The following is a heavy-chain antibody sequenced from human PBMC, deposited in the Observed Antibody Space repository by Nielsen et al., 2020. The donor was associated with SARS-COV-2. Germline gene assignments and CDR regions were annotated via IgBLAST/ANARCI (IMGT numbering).Heavy chain of an antibody. D-gene: IGHD3-22*01. CDR3: AREWDDYDSSAYDY. V-gene: IGHV1-2*02. CDR2: INPKSGGT. J-gene: IGHJ4*02. CDR1: GYTFTSYG. Sequence: ASVKVSCKASGYTFTSYGISWVRQAPGQGLEWMGWINPKSGGTNYAQKFQGRVTMTRDTSISTVYMLLSSLRSDDTAVYYCAREWDDYDSSAYDYWGQGTLVTVSS.